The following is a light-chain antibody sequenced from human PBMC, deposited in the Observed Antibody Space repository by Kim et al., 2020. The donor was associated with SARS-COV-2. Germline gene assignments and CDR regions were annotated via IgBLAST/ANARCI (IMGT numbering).Light chain of an antibody. V-gene: IGKV3-20*01. CDR2: GAS. J-gene: IGKJ2*01. CDR1: QSVSSIY. CDR3: QQYGTSPMYT. Sequence: EIVLTQSPGTLSLSPGERATLSCRASQSVSSIYLAWYQQKPGQAPRLLIYGASRRATGIPDRFSGSGSGTDFTLTISRLEPEDFAVYYCQQYGTSPMYTFGQGTKLEI.